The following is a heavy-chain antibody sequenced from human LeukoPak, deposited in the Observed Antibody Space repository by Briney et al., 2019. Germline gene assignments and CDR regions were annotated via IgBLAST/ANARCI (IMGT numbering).Heavy chain of an antibody. V-gene: IGHV3-53*01. CDR2: IYGGGAT. Sequence: GGSLRLSCAVSGFTVSNDYMSWVRQAPGKGLEWVSVIYGGGATYYADSVRGRFTISRDNFENTLFLQMDNLRAEDTAVYYCTRLLPSSHHFFDSWGQGTLVAVSS. CDR3: TRLLPSSHHFFDS. D-gene: IGHD6-6*01. CDR1: GFTVSNDY. J-gene: IGHJ4*02.